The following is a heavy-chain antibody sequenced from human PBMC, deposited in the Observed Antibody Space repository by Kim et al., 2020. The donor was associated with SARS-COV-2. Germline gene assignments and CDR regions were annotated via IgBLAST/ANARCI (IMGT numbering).Heavy chain of an antibody. J-gene: IGHJ2*01. CDR1: GFTFSSYP. CDR3: VKQRISGDWYFDL. CDR2: ISISGDLT. D-gene: IGHD2-15*01. Sequence: GGSLRLSCSASGFTFSSYPMQWVRQAPGRGLEYVSAISISGDLTYYADSVKGRFSISRDNSKNTLYLQVSSLRAEDTAVYYCVKQRISGDWYFDLWGRGTLVTVSS. V-gene: IGHV3-64D*06.